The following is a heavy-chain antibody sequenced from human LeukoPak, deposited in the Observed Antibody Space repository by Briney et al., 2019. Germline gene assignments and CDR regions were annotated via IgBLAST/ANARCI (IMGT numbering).Heavy chain of an antibody. CDR1: GFTVGSNY. D-gene: IGHD6-25*01. CDR3: AGKYSYGFYYNYGMDV. Sequence: QSGGSLRLSCAASGFTVGSNYMSWVREAPGKGLEWVSVIYSGGSTYYADSVKGRFSISRDNSKNTLYLQMNSLRTEDTAVYYCAGKYSYGFYYNYGMDVWGQGTTVIVSS. V-gene: IGHV3-53*05. J-gene: IGHJ6*02. CDR2: IYSGGST.